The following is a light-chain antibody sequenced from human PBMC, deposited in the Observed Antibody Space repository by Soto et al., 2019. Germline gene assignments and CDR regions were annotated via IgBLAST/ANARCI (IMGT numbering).Light chain of an antibody. J-gene: IGKJ1*01. CDR3: QQYGSSSET. Sequence: EIVLTQSPGTLCLSRGERATLSCRASQSLGSSYLAWYQQKPGQAPRLLIFGASSRATGIPDRFSGSGFGTDFTLTISRLEPEDFAVYYCQQYGSSSETFGQGTTVDIK. V-gene: IGKV3-20*01. CDR2: GAS. CDR1: QSLGSSY.